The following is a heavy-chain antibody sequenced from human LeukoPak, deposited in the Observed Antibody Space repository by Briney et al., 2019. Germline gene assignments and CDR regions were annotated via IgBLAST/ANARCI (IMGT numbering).Heavy chain of an antibody. CDR2: ISSSSSYI. J-gene: IGHJ4*02. V-gene: IGHV3-21*01. CDR1: GFTFSSYS. Sequence: GGSLRLSCAASGFTFSSYSMNWVRQAPGKGLEWVSSISSSSSYIYYADSVKGRFTISRDNAKNSLYLQMNSLRAEDTAVYYCARDSRGYYPEGGFDYWGQGTLVTVSS. CDR3: ARDSRGYYPEGGFDY. D-gene: IGHD3-22*01.